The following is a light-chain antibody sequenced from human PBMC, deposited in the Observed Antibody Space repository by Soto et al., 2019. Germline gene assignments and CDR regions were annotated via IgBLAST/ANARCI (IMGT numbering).Light chain of an antibody. Sequence: DIQMTQSPSSLSASVGDRVTITCRARQGISNYLAWYQRKPGKVPKLLIYAASTLQSGVPSRFSGSGSGTDFSLAISSLQPEDVATCYCQQYNIGAPRTFGPGTKVDIK. V-gene: IGKV1-27*01. CDR2: AAS. J-gene: IGKJ3*01. CDR3: QQYNIGAPRT. CDR1: QGISNY.